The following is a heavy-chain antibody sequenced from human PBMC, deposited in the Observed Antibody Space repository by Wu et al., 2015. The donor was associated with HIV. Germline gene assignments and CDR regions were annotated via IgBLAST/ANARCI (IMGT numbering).Heavy chain of an antibody. CDR2: IIPIFGTA. V-gene: IGHV1-69*15. CDR1: GGTFSSYA. CDR3: ARDNGYSYGYQDYYYYGMDV. Sequence: QVQLVQSGAEVKKPGSSVKVSCKASGGTFSSYAISWVRQAPGQGLEWMGRIIPIFGTANYAQKFQGRVTITADESTSTAYMELSSLRSEDTAVYYCARDNGYSYGYQDYYYYGMDVWGQGTTVTVSS. D-gene: IGHD5-18*01. J-gene: IGHJ6*02.